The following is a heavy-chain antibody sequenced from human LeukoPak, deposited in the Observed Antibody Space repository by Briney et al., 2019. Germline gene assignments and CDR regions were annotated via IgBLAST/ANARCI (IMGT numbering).Heavy chain of an antibody. CDR1: GFTFSSYG. D-gene: IGHD5-18*01. CDR2: IWYDGSNK. V-gene: IGHV3-33*01. Sequence: GGSLRLSCAASGFTFSSYGMHRVRQAPGKGLEWVAVIWYDGSNKYYADSVKGRFTISRDNSKNTLYLQMNSLRAEDTAVYYCAREDTAMVGPFDYWGQGTLVTVSS. CDR3: AREDTAMVGPFDY. J-gene: IGHJ4*02.